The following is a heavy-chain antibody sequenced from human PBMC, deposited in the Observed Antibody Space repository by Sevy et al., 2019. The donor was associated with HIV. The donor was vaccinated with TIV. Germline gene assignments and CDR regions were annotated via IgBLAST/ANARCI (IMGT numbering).Heavy chain of an antibody. CDR1: GFTFSSYS. Sequence: GGSLRLSCAASGFTFSSYSMNWVRQAPGKGLEWVSYISSSSSTKYYADSVKGRFTISRNNAKNSLYLQMNSLRDEDTAVYYCAREVDTAMAGPGLFDYWGQGTLVTVSS. CDR3: AREVDTAMAGPGLFDY. V-gene: IGHV3-48*02. CDR2: ISSSSSTK. J-gene: IGHJ4*02. D-gene: IGHD5-18*01.